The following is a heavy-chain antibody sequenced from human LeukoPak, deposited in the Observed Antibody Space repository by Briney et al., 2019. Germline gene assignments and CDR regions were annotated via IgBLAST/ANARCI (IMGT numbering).Heavy chain of an antibody. CDR3: ARAGYYDSSGYQFPYYYYMDV. J-gene: IGHJ6*03. CDR2: INPNSGGT. CDR1: GYTFTGYY. V-gene: IGHV1-2*02. D-gene: IGHD3-22*01. Sequence: ASVKVSCKASGYTFTGYYMHWVRQAPGQGLEWMGWINPNSGGTNYAQKFQGRVTMTRDTSISTAYMELSRLRSDDTAVYYCARAGYYDSSGYQFPYYYYMDVWGKGTTVTISS.